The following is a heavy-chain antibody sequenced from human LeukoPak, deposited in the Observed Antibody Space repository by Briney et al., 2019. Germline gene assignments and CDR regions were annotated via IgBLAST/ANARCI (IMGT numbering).Heavy chain of an antibody. Sequence: PGRSLRLSCAASGFTFSSYAMHWVRQAPGKGLEWVAVISYDGSNKYYADSVKGRFTISRDNSKNTLYLQMNSLRAEDTAVYYCATGRWEPFDYWGQGTLVTVSS. D-gene: IGHD1-26*01. CDR2: ISYDGSNK. J-gene: IGHJ4*02. CDR3: ATGRWEPFDY. V-gene: IGHV3-30-3*01. CDR1: GFTFSSYA.